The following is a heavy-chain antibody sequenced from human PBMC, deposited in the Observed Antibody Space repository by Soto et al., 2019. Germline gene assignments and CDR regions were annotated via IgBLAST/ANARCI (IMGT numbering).Heavy chain of an antibody. D-gene: IGHD3-10*01. CDR3: ARGVGYGSGSYYNFPIFDY. Sequence: TTSETLSLTCAVSGGSISSGGYSWSWIRQPPGKGLEWIGYIYHSGSTYYNPSLKSRVTISVDRSKNQFSLKLSSVTAADTAVYYCARGVGYGSGSYYNFPIFDYWGQGTLVTVSS. V-gene: IGHV4-30-2*01. CDR2: IYHSGST. J-gene: IGHJ4*02. CDR1: GGSISSGGYS.